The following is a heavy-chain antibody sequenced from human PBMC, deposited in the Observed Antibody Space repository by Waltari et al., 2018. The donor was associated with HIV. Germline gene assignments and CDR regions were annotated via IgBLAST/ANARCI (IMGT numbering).Heavy chain of an antibody. D-gene: IGHD3-22*01. V-gene: IGHV1-58*02. CDR1: GFTFTSSA. CDR3: AAGAYYDSSGYVDY. Sequence: QMQLVQSGPEVKKPGTSVKVSCKASGFTFTSSAMQWVRQARGQRLEWIGWIVVGSSNTNYAQKCQGRVTITRDMSTSTAYMGLSSLRSEDTAVYYCAAGAYYDSSGYVDYWGQGTLVTVSS. CDR2: IVVGSSNT. J-gene: IGHJ4*02.